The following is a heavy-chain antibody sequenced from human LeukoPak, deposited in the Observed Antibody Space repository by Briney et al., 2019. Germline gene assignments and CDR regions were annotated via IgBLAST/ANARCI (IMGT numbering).Heavy chain of an antibody. Sequence: SETLSLTCAVYGGSFSGYYWSWIRQPPVKGLEWIGEINHSGSTNYNPSLKSRVTISVDTSKNQFSLKLSSVTAADTAVYYCARGHTVTAYYYYGMDVWGKGTTVTVSS. CDR3: ARGHTVTAYYYYGMDV. V-gene: IGHV4-34*01. J-gene: IGHJ6*04. D-gene: IGHD4-11*01. CDR1: GGSFSGYY. CDR2: INHSGST.